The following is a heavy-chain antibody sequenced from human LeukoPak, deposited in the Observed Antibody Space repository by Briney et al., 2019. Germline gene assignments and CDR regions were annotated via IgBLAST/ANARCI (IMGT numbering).Heavy chain of an antibody. V-gene: IGHV4-34*01. CDR2: INHSGSA. J-gene: IGHJ4*02. D-gene: IGHD4-17*01. CDR1: GGSISRYY. CDR3: ARGQGTVTTH. Sequence: PSETLSLTCTVSGGSISRYYWTWIRQPPGKGLEWIGEINHSGSANYNPSLKSRVTISLDTSKNQFSLKLSSATAADTAVYYCARGQGTVTTHWGQGTLVTVSS.